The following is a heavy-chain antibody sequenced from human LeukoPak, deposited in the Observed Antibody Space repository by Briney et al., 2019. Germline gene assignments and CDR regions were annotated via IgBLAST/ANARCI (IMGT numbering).Heavy chain of an antibody. Sequence: GGSLRLSCAASGFTVSSNYMSWVRQAPGKGLEWVSVIYSGGSTYYADSVKGRFTISRDNSKNTLYLQMNSLRAEDTAVYYCARSMAEWFYFDYWGQGTLVTVSS. V-gene: IGHV3-53*01. J-gene: IGHJ4*02. CDR2: IYSGGST. CDR3: ARSMAEWFYFDY. CDR1: GFTVSSNY. D-gene: IGHD3-3*01.